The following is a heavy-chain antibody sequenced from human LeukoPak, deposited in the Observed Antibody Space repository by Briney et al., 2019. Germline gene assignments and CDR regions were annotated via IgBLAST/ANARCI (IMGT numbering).Heavy chain of an antibody. CDR3: ARDAPEYGDYGAFDY. Sequence: GGSLRLSCAASGFTFSSYSTNWVRQAPGKGLEWVSSISSSSSYIYYADSVKGRFTISRDNAKNSLYLQMNSLRAEDTAVYYCARDAPEYGDYGAFDYWGQGTLVTVSS. CDR1: GFTFSSYS. J-gene: IGHJ4*02. V-gene: IGHV3-21*01. D-gene: IGHD4-17*01. CDR2: ISSSSSYI.